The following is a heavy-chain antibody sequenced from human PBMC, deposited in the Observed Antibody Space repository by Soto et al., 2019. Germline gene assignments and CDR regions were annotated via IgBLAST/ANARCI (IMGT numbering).Heavy chain of an antibody. CDR3: ARDSRYYYGSGNYTLFDY. Sequence: SETLSLTCTVSGGSISSISNYCAAIRQPPGKGMEWIGSIYYSGSTYYNPSLKSRVTICVDTSKKQLSMKLSSVKAADTAVYYCARDSRYYYGSGNYTLFDYWGQGTLVTVSS. D-gene: IGHD3-10*01. V-gene: IGHV4-39*02. CDR2: IYYSGST. CDR1: GGSISSISNY. J-gene: IGHJ4*02.